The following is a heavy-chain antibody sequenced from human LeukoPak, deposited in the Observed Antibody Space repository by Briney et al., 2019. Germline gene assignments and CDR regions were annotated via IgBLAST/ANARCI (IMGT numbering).Heavy chain of an antibody. Sequence: SETLSLTCTVSGGSVSSGSYYWSWIRQPPGKGLEWIGYIYYSGSTNYNPSLKSRVTISVDTYKNQFSLKLSSVTAADTAVYYCARGEPLWFGTNWFDPWGQGTLVTVSS. CDR3: ARGEPLWFGTNWFDP. D-gene: IGHD3-10*01. J-gene: IGHJ5*02. V-gene: IGHV4-61*01. CDR1: GGSVSSGSYY. CDR2: IYYSGST.